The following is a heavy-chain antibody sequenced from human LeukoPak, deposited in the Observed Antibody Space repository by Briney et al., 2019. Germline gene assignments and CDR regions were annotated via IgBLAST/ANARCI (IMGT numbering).Heavy chain of an antibody. D-gene: IGHD3-9*01. Sequence: ASVKVSCKASGGTFSSYAISWVRQAPGQGLEWMERIIPIFGTANYAQKFQGRVTITTDESTSTAYMELSSLRSEDTAVYYCARDQYRELVPYWGQGTLVTVSS. CDR1: GGTFSSYA. CDR3: ARDQYRELVPY. V-gene: IGHV1-69*05. CDR2: IIPIFGTA. J-gene: IGHJ4*02.